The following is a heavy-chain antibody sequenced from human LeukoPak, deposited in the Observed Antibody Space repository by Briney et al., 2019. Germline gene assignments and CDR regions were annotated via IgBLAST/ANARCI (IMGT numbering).Heavy chain of an antibody. CDR3: VRLGSTSPGNWYKLFDQ. Sequence: SVTVSCKASGGTFSSYAISWVRQAPGQGLEWMGGIIPIFGTANYAQKFQGRVTITADESTSTAYMELSSLRSEDTAVYYCVRLGSTSPGNWYKLFDQWGQGTLVTVSS. CDR1: GGTFSSYA. CDR2: IIPIFGTA. J-gene: IGHJ4*02. V-gene: IGHV1-69*13. D-gene: IGHD2-2*01.